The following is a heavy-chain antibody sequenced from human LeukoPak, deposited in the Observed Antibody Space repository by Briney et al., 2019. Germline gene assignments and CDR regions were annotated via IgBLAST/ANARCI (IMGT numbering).Heavy chain of an antibody. CDR1: GFTFSYYG. CDR3: AREAAESYGMDV. V-gene: IGHV3-7*01. Sequence: GGSLRLSCAASGFTFSYYGMHWVRQAPGKGLEWVANIKQDGSEKYYVDSVKGRFTISRDNAKNSLYLQMNSLRVEDTAVYYCAREAAESYGMDVWGQGTTVTVSS. J-gene: IGHJ6*02. D-gene: IGHD3-10*01. CDR2: IKQDGSEK.